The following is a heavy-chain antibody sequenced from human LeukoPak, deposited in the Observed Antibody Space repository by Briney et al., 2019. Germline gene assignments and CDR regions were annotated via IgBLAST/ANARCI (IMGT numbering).Heavy chain of an antibody. CDR3: ARDASEQLVSYAFGI. Sequence: PGGSLRLSCAASGFTFSSYSMNWVRQAPGKGLEWVSSISSSSSYIYYADSVKGRFTISRDNAKNSLYLQMNSLRAEDTAVYYCARDASEQLVSYAFGIWGQGTMVTVSS. J-gene: IGHJ3*02. D-gene: IGHD6-13*01. V-gene: IGHV3-21*01. CDR1: GFTFSSYS. CDR2: ISSSSSYI.